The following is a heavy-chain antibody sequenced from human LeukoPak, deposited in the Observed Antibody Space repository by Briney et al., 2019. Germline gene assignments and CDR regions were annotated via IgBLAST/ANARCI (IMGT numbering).Heavy chain of an antibody. CDR1: GGSISSSNW. Sequence: SETLSLTCAVSGGSISSSNWWSWVRQPPGKGLEWIGEIYHSGSTNYNPSLKSRVTISVDTSKNQFSLKLGSVTAADTAVYYCAREEALGSGSFDYWGQGTLVTVSS. V-gene: IGHV4-4*02. CDR2: IYHSGST. J-gene: IGHJ4*02. CDR3: AREEALGSGSFDY. D-gene: IGHD1-26*01.